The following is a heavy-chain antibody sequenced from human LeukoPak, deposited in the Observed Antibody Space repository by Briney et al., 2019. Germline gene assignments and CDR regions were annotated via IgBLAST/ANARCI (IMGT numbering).Heavy chain of an antibody. V-gene: IGHV3-11*04. Sequence: PGGSLRLSCAASGFTFSNAWMSWVRQAPGKGLEWVSYISSSSSTIYYADSVKGRFTISRDNAKNSLYLQMNSLRAEDTAVYYCARGHLTYYYGSGSYCYFDYWGQGTLVTVSS. D-gene: IGHD3-10*01. CDR1: GFTFSNAW. CDR2: ISSSSSTI. CDR3: ARGHLTYYYGSGSYCYFDY. J-gene: IGHJ4*02.